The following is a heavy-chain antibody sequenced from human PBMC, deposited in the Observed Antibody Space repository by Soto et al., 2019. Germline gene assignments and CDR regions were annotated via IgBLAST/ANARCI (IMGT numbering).Heavy chain of an antibody. CDR3: ARAQGYYDSSGYYPGPYYSGMDV. Sequence: SETLSLTCAVSGGSISSGGYSWSWIRQPPGKGLEWIGYIYHSGSTYYNPSLKSRVTISVDRSKNQFSLKLSSVTAADTAVYYCARAQGYYDSSGYYPGPYYSGMDVWGQGTTVTVSS. CDR2: IYHSGST. CDR1: GGSISSGGYS. D-gene: IGHD3-22*01. J-gene: IGHJ6*02. V-gene: IGHV4-30-2*01.